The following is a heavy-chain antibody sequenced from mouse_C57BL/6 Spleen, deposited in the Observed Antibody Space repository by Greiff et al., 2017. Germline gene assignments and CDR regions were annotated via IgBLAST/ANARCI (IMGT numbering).Heavy chain of an antibody. CDR3: ARKAYDYDEAWFAY. V-gene: IGHV1-55*01. D-gene: IGHD2-4*01. J-gene: IGHJ3*01. Sequence: QVQLQQPGAELVKPGASVKMSCKASGYTFTSYWITWVKQRPGQGLEWIGDIYPGSGSTNYNEKFKSKATLTVDTSSSTAYMQFSSLTSEDSAVYYCARKAYDYDEAWFAYWGQGTLVTVSA. CDR1: GYTFTSYW. CDR2: IYPGSGST.